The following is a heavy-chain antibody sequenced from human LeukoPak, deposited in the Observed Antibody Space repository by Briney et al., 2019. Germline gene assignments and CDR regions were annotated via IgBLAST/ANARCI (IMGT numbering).Heavy chain of an antibody. D-gene: IGHD1-26*01. CDR3: ARGGGSYYTRYNWFDP. CDR2: INHSGST. V-gene: IGHV4-34*01. J-gene: IGHJ5*02. Sequence: SETLSLTRAVYGGSFSGYYWSWIRQPPGKGLEWIGEINHSGSTNYNPSPKSRVTISVDTSKNQFSLKLSSVTAADTAVYYCARGGGSYYTRYNWFDPWGQGTLVTVSS. CDR1: GGSFSGYY.